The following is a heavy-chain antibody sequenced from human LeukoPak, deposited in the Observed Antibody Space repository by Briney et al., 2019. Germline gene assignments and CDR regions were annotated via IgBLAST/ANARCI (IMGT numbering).Heavy chain of an antibody. J-gene: IGHJ4*02. CDR2: IYYSEGT. D-gene: IGHD2-15*01. V-gene: IGHV4-39*07. Sequence: SETLSLTCTVSGDSISSRSYYWGWIRQPPGKGLEWIGSIYYSEGTYYNPSLKSRVTISIDTSKNQFSLKLNSVTAADTAVYYCARGRYCSGRSCYGPPDYWGQGVLVTVSS. CDR1: GDSISSRSYY. CDR3: ARGRYCSGRSCYGPPDY.